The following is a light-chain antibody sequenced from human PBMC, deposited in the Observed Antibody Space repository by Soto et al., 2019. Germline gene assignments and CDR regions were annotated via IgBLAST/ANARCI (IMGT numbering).Light chain of an antibody. CDR3: QSYDRSLTTFWV. CDR1: SSNIGAGYD. V-gene: IGLV1-40*01. J-gene: IGLJ3*02. Sequence: QSVLTQPPSVSGVPGQRVTISCTGSSSNIGAGYDVHWYQQFPGTAPKLLIFANTNRPSGVPDRFSGSQSGTSASLAITGLQPEDEADYYCQSYDRSLTTFWVFGGGTKLTVL. CDR2: ANT.